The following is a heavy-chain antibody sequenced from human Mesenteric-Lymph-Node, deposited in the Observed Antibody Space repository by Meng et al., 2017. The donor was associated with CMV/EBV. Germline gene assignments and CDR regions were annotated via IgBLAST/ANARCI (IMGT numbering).Heavy chain of an antibody. CDR3: ARVNYDFWSGSGGHYNAMDV. V-gene: IGHV3-21*01. J-gene: IGHJ6*02. CDR2: ISSSSSYI. CDR1: GFTFSSYS. D-gene: IGHD3-3*01. Sequence: GGSLRLSCAASGFTFSSYSMNWVRQAPGKGLEWVSSISSSSSYIYYADSVKGRFTISRDNAKNSLYLQMNSLRAEDTAVYYCARVNYDFWSGSGGHYNAMDVWGQGTTVTVSS.